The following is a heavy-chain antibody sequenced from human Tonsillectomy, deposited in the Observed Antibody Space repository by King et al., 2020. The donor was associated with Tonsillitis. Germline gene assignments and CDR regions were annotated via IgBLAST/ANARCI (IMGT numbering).Heavy chain of an antibody. V-gene: IGHV4-61*01. D-gene: IGHD5-12*01. CDR2: IYYSGGT. CDR3: ARAPFRYSGYDPDY. Sequence: VQLQESGPGLVKPSETLSLTCTVSGGSVSSGSYYWSWIRQPPGKGLEWIGYIYYSGGTNYNPSLKSRVTISVDTSKNQFSLKLSSVTAADTAVYYCARAPFRYSGYDPDYWGQGTLVTVSS. J-gene: IGHJ4*02. CDR1: GGSVSSGSYY.